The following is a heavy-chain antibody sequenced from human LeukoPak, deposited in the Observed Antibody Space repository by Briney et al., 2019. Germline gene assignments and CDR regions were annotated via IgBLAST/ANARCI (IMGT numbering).Heavy chain of an antibody. Sequence: GASVQVSCKASGYTFTGYYMQWVRQAPGQGLDWMGRINPNRGGTNYAQKFQGRVTMTRDTSISTAYMELSRLRSDDPALYYCSAIVVGVAAAGTSDYWGQGTLVTVSS. J-gene: IGHJ4*02. CDR2: INPNRGGT. D-gene: IGHD6-13*01. CDR3: SAIVVGVAAAGTSDY. V-gene: IGHV1-2*06. CDR1: GYTFTGYY.